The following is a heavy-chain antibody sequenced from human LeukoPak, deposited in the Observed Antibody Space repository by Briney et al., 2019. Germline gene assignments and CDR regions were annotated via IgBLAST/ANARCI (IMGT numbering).Heavy chain of an antibody. Sequence: GGSLRLSCAASGFTFSSYAMSWVRQAPGKGLECISGFSGSGGSTYYADFVKGRFTISRDNAKNTLYLQMNSLRAEDTAVYYCASGSGWYGYYMDVWGKGTTVTVSS. CDR2: FSGSGGST. J-gene: IGHJ6*03. CDR1: GFTFSSYA. CDR3: ASGSGWYGYYMDV. V-gene: IGHV3-23*01. D-gene: IGHD6-19*01.